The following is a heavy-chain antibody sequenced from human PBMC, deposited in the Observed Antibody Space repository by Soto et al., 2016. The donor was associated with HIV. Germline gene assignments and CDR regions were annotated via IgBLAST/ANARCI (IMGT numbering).Heavy chain of an antibody. V-gene: IGHV1-18*01. Sequence: QLQLVQSGAEVKKPGASVKVSCKSSGYSFTNYGITWVRQAPGQGLEWMGWISAYNGNTNYAQTLQGRVTMTTDTFTNTAYMELRSLRSDDTAVYYCARDGQWDLDGDAFDIWGQGTMVTVSS. CDR2: ISAYNGNT. CDR1: GYSFTNYG. J-gene: IGHJ3*02. D-gene: IGHD1-26*01. CDR3: ARDGQWDLDGDAFDI.